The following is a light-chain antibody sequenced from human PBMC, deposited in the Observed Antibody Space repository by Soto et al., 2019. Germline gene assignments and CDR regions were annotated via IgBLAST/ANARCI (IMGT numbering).Light chain of an antibody. Sequence: EIVLTQSPATLSLSPGERATLPCRASQSVSNYLAWYQQKPGQAPRLLIYDASSRATGISDRFCGSGSGTDFTLTISSLEPEDFAVYYCQHRNNWPPVFGQGTKLDIK. J-gene: IGKJ2*01. CDR2: DAS. CDR1: QSVSNY. CDR3: QHRNNWPPV. V-gene: IGKV3-11*01.